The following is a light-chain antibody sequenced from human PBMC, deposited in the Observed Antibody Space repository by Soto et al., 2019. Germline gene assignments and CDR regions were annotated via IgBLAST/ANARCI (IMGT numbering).Light chain of an antibody. Sequence: QSVLTQPPSASGSPGQSVTISCTGTSNDVGGYNYVSWYQQHPGKAPKLMIYEVNKRPSGVPDRFSGSKSGNTASLTVSGLQAEDEADYYCSSFAVSNSCVFETGTKVPVL. V-gene: IGLV2-8*01. CDR2: EVN. CDR1: SNDVGGYNY. J-gene: IGLJ1*01. CDR3: SSFAVSNSCV.